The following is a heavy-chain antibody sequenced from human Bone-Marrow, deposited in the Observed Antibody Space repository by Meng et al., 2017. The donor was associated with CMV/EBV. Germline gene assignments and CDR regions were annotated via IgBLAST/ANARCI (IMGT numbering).Heavy chain of an antibody. J-gene: IGHJ4*02. CDR2: IIPILGIA. Sequence: SVKVSCKASGYTFTSYDINWVRQATGQGLEWMGGIIPILGIANYAQKFQGRVTITADKSTSTAYMELSSLRSEDTAVYYCARMTIGGEVATIYYFDYWGQGTLVTSPQ. CDR1: GYTFTSYD. CDR3: ARMTIGGEVATIYYFDY. D-gene: IGHD5-12*01. V-gene: IGHV1-69*10.